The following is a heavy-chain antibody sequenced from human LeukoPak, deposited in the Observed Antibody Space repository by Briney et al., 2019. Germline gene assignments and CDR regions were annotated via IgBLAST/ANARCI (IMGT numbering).Heavy chain of an antibody. D-gene: IGHD4-23*01. CDR1: GYTFTSYG. CDR2: ISAYNGNT. J-gene: IGHJ4*02. V-gene: IGHV1-18*01. CDR3: ARVRSIGPAVVTGWCDY. Sequence: ASVKVSCKASGYTFTSYGISWVRQAPGQGLEWMGWISAYNGNTNYAQKLQGRVTMTTDTSTSTAYMELRSLRSDDTAVYYCARVRSIGPAVVTGWCDYWGQGTLVTVSS.